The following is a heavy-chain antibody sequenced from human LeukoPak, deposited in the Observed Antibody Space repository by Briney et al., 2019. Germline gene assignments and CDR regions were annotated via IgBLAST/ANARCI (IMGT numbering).Heavy chain of an antibody. V-gene: IGHV3-7*01. Sequence: PGGSLRLSCAASGFTFSSYWMTWVRQAPGKGLEWVASIKQDGSEKYYVDSVKGRSTISRDNARNSLYLQMSSLRADDTAVYYCARDGASRIYDYWGQGSLVTVSS. CDR3: ARDGASRIYDY. J-gene: IGHJ4*02. CDR2: IKQDGSEK. CDR1: GFTFSSYW. D-gene: IGHD6-6*01.